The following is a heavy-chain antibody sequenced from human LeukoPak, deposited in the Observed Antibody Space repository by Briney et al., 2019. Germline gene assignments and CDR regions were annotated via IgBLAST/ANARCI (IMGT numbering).Heavy chain of an antibody. Sequence: GGSLRLSCAASGFTFSSYGMHWVRQAPGKGLEWVAFIRYDGSNKYYADSVKGRFTISRDNAKNSLYLQMNSLRAEDTAVYYCARAKRNGFDIWGQGTMVTVSS. CDR3: ARAKRNGFDI. CDR1: GFTFSSYG. V-gene: IGHV3-30*02. CDR2: IRYDGSNK. J-gene: IGHJ3*02.